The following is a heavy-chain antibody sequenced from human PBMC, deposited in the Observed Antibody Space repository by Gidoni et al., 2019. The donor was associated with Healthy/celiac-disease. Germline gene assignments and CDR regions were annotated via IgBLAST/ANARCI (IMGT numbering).Heavy chain of an antibody. CDR2: INHSGST. V-gene: IGHV4-34*01. Sequence: QVQLQQWGAGLLKPSEPLSLTCAVYGGSFSGYYWSWIRQPPGKGLEWIGEINHSGSTNYNPSLKSRVTISVDTSKNQFSLKLSSVTSADTAVYYCATITSVAGTRGYDYWGQGTLVTVSS. D-gene: IGHD6-19*01. CDR3: ATITSVAGTRGYDY. CDR1: GGSFSGYY. J-gene: IGHJ4*02.